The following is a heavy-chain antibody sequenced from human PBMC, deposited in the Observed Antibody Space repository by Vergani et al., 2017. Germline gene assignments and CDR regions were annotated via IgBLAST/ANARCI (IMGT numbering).Heavy chain of an antibody. V-gene: IGHV3-30*02. CDR3: RGDDIVVVPAAKEDY. Sequence: QVQLVESGGGVVQPGGSLRLSCAASGFTFSNYGMHWVRQAPGKGLEWVAVIRYDGSNKYYADAVKGRFTITRDNSKTTLYLQMNSLRTEDTAVYYCRGDDIVVVPAAKEDYWGQGTLVTVSS. CDR2: IRYDGSNK. CDR1: GFTFSNYG. J-gene: IGHJ4*02. D-gene: IGHD2-2*01.